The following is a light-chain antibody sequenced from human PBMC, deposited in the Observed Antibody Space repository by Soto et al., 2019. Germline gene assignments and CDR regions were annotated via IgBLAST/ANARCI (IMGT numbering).Light chain of an antibody. CDR2: GNS. CDR1: GSNIGAGYD. J-gene: IGLJ2*01. V-gene: IGLV1-40*01. CDR3: QSYDSSLSAVV. Sequence: QSVLTQPPSVSGAPGQRVTISCTGSGSNIGAGYDVHWYQQLPGTAPKLLIYGNSNRPSGVPDRFSGSKSGTSASLAITGLQAEDEADYYGQSYDSSLSAVVFGGGTKLTVL.